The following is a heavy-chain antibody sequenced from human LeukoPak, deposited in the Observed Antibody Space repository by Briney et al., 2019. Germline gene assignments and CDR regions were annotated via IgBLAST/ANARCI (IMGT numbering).Heavy chain of an antibody. CDR2: IIPILGIA. CDR3: ARDSYYYDSSGYSHDY. CDR1: GGTFSSYA. J-gene: IGHJ4*02. V-gene: IGHV1-69*04. D-gene: IGHD3-22*01. Sequence: ASVKVSCKASGGTFSSYAISWVRQAPGQGLEWMGRIIPILGIANYAQKFQGRVTITADKSTSTAYMELSSLRSEDTAVYYCARDSYYYDSSGYSHDYWGQGTLVTVSS.